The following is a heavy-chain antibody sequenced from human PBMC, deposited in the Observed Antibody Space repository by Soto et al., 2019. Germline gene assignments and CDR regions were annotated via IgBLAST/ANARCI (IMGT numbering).Heavy chain of an antibody. Sequence: EVQLLESGGGLVQPGGSLRLSCAASRFTFTTYAMSWVRQAPGKGLEWVSSITGSGGGTYYADSVRGRFTISRDNSNNTRYWQMNSLRAEDTAVYYCAKGCLTVAGTSCSWGQGTLVTVSS. D-gene: IGHD6-19*01. J-gene: IGHJ4*02. CDR1: RFTFTTYA. CDR2: ITGSGGGT. CDR3: AKGCLTVAGTSCS. V-gene: IGHV3-23*01.